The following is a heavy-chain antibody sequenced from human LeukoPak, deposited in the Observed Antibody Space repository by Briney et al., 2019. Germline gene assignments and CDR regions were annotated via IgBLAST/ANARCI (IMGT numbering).Heavy chain of an antibody. CDR1: GGTFSSYA. V-gene: IGHV1-69*04. CDR2: IIPILGIA. J-gene: IGHJ4*02. Sequence: ASVKVSCKGSGGTFSSYAISWVRQAPGQGLEWMGGIIPILGIANYAQKFQGRVTITADKSTSTAYMELSSLRSEDTAVYYCARVSIPYSYGRVPFDYWGQGTLVTVSS. D-gene: IGHD5-18*01. CDR3: ARVSIPYSYGRVPFDY.